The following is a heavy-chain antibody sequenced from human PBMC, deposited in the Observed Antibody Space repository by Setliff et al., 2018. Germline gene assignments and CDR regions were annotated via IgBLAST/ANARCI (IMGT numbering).Heavy chain of an antibody. CDR2: INPSGGLT. D-gene: IGHD3-3*01. V-gene: IGHV1-46*03. J-gene: IGHJ3*02. Sequence: GASVKVSCKASGYTLTNYYMHWVRQAPGQGLEWIGIINPSGGLTRYAQKFQGKVTMTRDTSTSTVYMEVSSLRSEDTAVYFCARDRSYNSWSGTSITAPHDAFDIWGQGTMVTVSS. CDR1: GYTLTNYY. CDR3: ARDRSYNSWSGTSITAPHDAFDI.